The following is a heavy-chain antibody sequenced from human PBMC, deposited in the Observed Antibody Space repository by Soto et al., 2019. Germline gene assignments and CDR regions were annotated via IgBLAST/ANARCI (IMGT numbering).Heavy chain of an antibody. Sequence: SETLSLTCNVSGGSINSYYWSWIRQPAGKGLEWIGRISSGGSAIYNPSLKSRVTISVDTSKNQFSLRLTSVAAADTAVYFCARDAYPNWFDFWGQGTLVTVSS. J-gene: IGHJ4*02. V-gene: IGHV4-4*07. CDR1: GGSINSYY. CDR2: ISSGGSA. D-gene: IGHD2-8*01. CDR3: ARDAYPNWFDF.